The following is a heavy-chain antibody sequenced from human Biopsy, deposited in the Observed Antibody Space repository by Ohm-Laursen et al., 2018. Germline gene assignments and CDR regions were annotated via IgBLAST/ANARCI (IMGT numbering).Heavy chain of an antibody. D-gene: IGHD2/OR15-2a*01. CDR3: ARVFCTSTTCYGLLDN. CDR1: GYTFTSYD. V-gene: IGHV1-18*01. CDR2: ISPYNDKT. J-gene: IGHJ4*02. Sequence: GSSVKVFCKASGYTFTSYDISWVRQASGQGLEWMGWISPYNDKTSYPPKLQDRVTMTADTSTNTVHMELRSLRSDDTAVYYCARVFCTSTTCYGLLDNWGQGTVVTVSS.